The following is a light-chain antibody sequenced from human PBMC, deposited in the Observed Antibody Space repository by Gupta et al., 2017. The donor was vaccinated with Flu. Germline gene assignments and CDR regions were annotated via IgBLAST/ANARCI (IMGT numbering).Light chain of an antibody. CDR1: QSLVFSDGVSY. J-gene: IGKJ1*01. V-gene: IGKV2-30*01. Sequence: DDVLTQSPLSLPVTLGQSASISCRSGQSLVFSDGVSYVSWFHQRPGQPPRRLIYKASNRDSGVPDRISGSGSGTEFTLKISRVEAEDVGVYYCMHSTRLPWTFGQGTKVEIK. CDR2: KAS. CDR3: MHSTRLPWT.